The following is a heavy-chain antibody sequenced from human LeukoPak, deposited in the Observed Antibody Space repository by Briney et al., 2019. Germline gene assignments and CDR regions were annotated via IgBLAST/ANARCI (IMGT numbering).Heavy chain of an antibody. J-gene: IGHJ5*02. CDR2: INHSGST. V-gene: IGHV4-34*08. CDR1: GFTVSSNY. CDR3: AYSRMVRGRFDP. D-gene: IGHD3-10*01. Sequence: GSLRLSCAASGFTVSSNYMSWVRQAPGKGLEWIGEINHSGSTNYNPSLKSRVTISVDTSKNQFSLKLSSVTAADTAVYYCAYSRMVRGRFDPWGQGTLVTVSS.